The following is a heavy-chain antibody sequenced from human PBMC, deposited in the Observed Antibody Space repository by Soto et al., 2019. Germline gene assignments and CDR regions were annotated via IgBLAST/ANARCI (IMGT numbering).Heavy chain of an antibody. D-gene: IGHD4-17*01. CDR2: INPNSGGT. CDR3: ARYDYGAPGGFDY. J-gene: IGHJ4*02. CDR1: GYTFTGYY. V-gene: IGHV1-2*02. Sequence: GASVKVSCKASGYTFTGYYMHWVRRAPGQGLEWMGWINPNSGGTNYAQKFQGRVTMTRDTSISTAYMELSRLRSDDTAVYYCARYDYGAPGGFDYWGQGTLVTVSS.